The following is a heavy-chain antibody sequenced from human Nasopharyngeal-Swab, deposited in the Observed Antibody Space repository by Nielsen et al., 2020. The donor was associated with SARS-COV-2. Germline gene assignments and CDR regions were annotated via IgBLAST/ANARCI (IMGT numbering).Heavy chain of an antibody. Sequence: SETLSLTCTVSGGSITSGGYYWSWIRQHPGKGLEWIGYIYYSGRTNYNPSLKSRVTISVDTSKNQFSLKLSSVTAADTAVYYCARHPLHDYGDYDLPYYYYYMDVWGKGTTVTVSS. J-gene: IGHJ6*03. CDR1: GGSITSGGYY. V-gene: IGHV4-61*08. CDR2: IYYSGRT. CDR3: ARHPLHDYGDYDLPYYYYYMDV. D-gene: IGHD4-17*01.